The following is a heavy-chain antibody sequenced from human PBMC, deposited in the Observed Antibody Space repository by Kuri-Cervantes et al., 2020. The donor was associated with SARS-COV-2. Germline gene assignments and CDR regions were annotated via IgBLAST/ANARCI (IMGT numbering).Heavy chain of an antibody. Sequence: ASVKVSCKASGYTFTSYGISWVRQAPGQGLEWMGWISAYNGNTNYAQKLQGRVTMTTDTSTSTAYMELRSLRSDDTAVYYCARGGSGGSCHSCWYFDLWGRGTLVTVSS. CDR1: GYTFTSYG. D-gene: IGHD2-15*01. J-gene: IGHJ2*01. CDR3: ARGGSGGSCHSCWYFDL. V-gene: IGHV1-18*01. CDR2: ISAYNGNT.